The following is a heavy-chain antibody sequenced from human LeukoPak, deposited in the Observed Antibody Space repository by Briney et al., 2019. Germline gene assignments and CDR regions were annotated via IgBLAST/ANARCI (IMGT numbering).Heavy chain of an antibody. CDR1: GGTFSSYA. J-gene: IGHJ4*02. D-gene: IGHD3-10*01. Sequence: SVKVSCKASGGTFSSYAISWVRQAPGQGLEWMGRIIPILGIANYAQKFQGRVTITADKSTSTAYMELSSLRSEDTAVYYCAREPHRAYGSGSKTNDYWGQGTLVTVSS. CDR2: IIPILGIA. CDR3: AREPHRAYGSGSKTNDY. V-gene: IGHV1-69*04.